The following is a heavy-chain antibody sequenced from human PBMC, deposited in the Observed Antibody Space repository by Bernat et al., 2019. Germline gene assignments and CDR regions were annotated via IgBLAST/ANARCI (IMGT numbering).Heavy chain of an antibody. V-gene: IGHV3-72*01. J-gene: IGHJ4*02. D-gene: IGHD2-15*01. Sequence: EVQLVESGGGLVQPGGSLRLSCTASGFTFSDHYMDWVRQAPGKGLEWVGRIRNKANSYSTDYAASVKGRFTVSRDDSKDSLYLQMNSLKIEDTAVYYCVRPALRAGDCSGLSCYHLDSWGQGTLVSVSS. CDR3: VRPALRAGDCSGLSCYHLDS. CDR2: IRNKANSYST. CDR1: GFTFSDHY.